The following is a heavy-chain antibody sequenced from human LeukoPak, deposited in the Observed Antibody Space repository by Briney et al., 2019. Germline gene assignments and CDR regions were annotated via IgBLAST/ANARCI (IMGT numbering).Heavy chain of an antibody. D-gene: IGHD3-10*01. CDR2: IYYSGST. J-gene: IGHJ4*02. CDR3: ARASSEGFFDY. CDR1: GGSISSYY. Sequence: PSETLSLTCTVSGGSISSYYWSWIRQPPGKGLEWIGYIYYSGSTNYNPSLKSRVTISVDTSKNQFSLKLSSVTAADTAVYYCARASSEGFFDYWGQRTLVTVSS. V-gene: IGHV4-59*01.